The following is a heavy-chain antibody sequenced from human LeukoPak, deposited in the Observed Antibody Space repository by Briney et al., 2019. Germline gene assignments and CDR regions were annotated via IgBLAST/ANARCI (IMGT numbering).Heavy chain of an antibody. CDR3: ARRYCSSTSCYVDTAMVPYYFDY. J-gene: IGHJ4*01. D-gene: IGHD2-2*01. V-gene: IGHV4-34*01. Sequence: PSETLSLTCAVYGGSFSGYYWSWIRQPPGKGLEWIGEINHSGSTNYNPSLKSRVTISVDTSKNQFSLKLSSVTAADTAVYYCARRYCSSTSCYVDTAMVPYYFDYWGRNPGHRPL. CDR2: INHSGST. CDR1: GGSFSGYY.